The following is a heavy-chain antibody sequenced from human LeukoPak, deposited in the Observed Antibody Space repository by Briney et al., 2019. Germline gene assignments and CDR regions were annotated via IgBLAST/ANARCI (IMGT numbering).Heavy chain of an antibody. D-gene: IGHD3-22*01. CDR1: GYNFNNYG. V-gene: IGHV1-18*01. Sequence: ASVKVSCKASGYNFNNYGISWVRQAPGQGLEWMGWISAYNGNTNYAQKLQGRVTMTTDTSTSTAYMELRSLRSDDTTVYYCARDSIYYDSSGYRDYWGQGTLVTVSS. CDR2: ISAYNGNT. CDR3: ARDSIYYDSSGYRDY. J-gene: IGHJ4*02.